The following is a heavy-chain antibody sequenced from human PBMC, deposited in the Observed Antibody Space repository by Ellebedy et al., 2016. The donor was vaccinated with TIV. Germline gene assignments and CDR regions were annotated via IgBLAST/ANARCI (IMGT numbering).Heavy chain of an antibody. J-gene: IGHJ4*02. CDR3: AKGRGGGSDSSAPRYYFDS. V-gene: IGHV3-23*01. Sequence: PGGSLRLSCAASGFTFSDAWITWVRQAPGKGLEWVSTISNTGSRTYFADSVEGRFIISRDNSKRTLYLQMNSLRAEDTAVYYCAKGRGGGSDSSAPRYYFDSWGLGTLVTVSS. CDR2: ISNTGSRT. CDR1: GFTFSDAW. D-gene: IGHD6-19*01.